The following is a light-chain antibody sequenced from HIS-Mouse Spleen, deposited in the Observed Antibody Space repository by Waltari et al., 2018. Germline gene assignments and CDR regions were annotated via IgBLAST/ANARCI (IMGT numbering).Light chain of an antibody. CDR2: LNSDGSH. CDR3: QTWGTGIPWV. V-gene: IGLV4-69*01. Sequence: QLVLTQSPSASASLGASVTLTCTLSSGHSSSAIASPQQQPEKGPRYLMKLNSDGSHSKGDGIPDRFSGSSSGAERYLTISSLQSEDEADYYCQTWGTGIPWVFGGGTKLTVL. CDR1: SGHSSSA. J-gene: IGLJ3*02.